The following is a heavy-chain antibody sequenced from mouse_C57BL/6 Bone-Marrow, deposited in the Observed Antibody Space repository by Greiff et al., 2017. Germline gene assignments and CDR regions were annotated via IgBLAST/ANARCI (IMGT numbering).Heavy chain of an antibody. D-gene: IGHD1-1*01. CDR3: ARPHYGSSYDFDY. CDR1: GFTFSDYG. V-gene: IGHV5-17*01. CDR2: ISSGSSTI. Sequence: EVKLVESGGGLVKPGGSLKLSCAASGFTFSDYGMHWVRQAPEKGLEWVAYISSGSSTIYYADTVKGRFTISRDNAKNTLFLQMTSLRSEDTAMYYCARPHYGSSYDFDYWGQGTTLTVSS. J-gene: IGHJ2*01.